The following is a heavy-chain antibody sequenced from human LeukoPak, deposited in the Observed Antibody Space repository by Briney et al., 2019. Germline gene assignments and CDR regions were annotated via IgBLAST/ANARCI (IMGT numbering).Heavy chain of an antibody. V-gene: IGHV1-2*02. J-gene: IGHJ3*02. Sequence: ASVKVSCKASGYTFTGYYMHWVRQAPGQGLEWMGWINPNSGGTNYAQKLQGRVTMTTDTSTSTAYMELRSLRSDDTAVYYCARVVSSRDAFDIWGQGTMVTVSS. CDR1: GYTFTGYY. CDR3: ARVVSSRDAFDI. D-gene: IGHD6-6*01. CDR2: INPNSGGT.